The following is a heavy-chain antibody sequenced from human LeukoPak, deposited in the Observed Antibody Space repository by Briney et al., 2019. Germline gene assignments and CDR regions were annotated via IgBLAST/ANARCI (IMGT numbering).Heavy chain of an antibody. CDR3: ARDLAYYYDSSGSAFDI. D-gene: IGHD3-22*01. CDR1: GFTFSSYG. Sequence: PGGSLRLSCAASGFTFSSYGMHWVRQAPGKGLEWVAVIWYDGSNKYYADSVKGRFTIPRDNSKNTLYLQMNSLRAEDTAVYYCARDLAYYYDSSGSAFDIWGQGTMVTVSS. V-gene: IGHV3-33*01. CDR2: IWYDGSNK. J-gene: IGHJ3*02.